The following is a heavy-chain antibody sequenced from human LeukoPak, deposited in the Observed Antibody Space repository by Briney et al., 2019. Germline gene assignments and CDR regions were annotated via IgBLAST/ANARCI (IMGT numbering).Heavy chain of an antibody. V-gene: IGHV3-23*01. D-gene: IGHD3-3*01. Sequence: GGSLRLSCAASGFTFSSYAMGWVRQAPGKGLEWVSAISGSGGSTYYADSVKGRFTISRDNSKNTLYLQMNSLRAEDTAVYYCANMVASYGLYYDFWSGYPWMGFDPWGQGTLVTVSS. CDR1: GFTFSSYA. CDR2: ISGSGGST. CDR3: ANMVASYGLYYDFWSGYPWMGFDP. J-gene: IGHJ5*02.